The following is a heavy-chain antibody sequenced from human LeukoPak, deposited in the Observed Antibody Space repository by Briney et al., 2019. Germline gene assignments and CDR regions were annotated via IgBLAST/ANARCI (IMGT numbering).Heavy chain of an antibody. V-gene: IGHV4-59*01. J-gene: IGHJ2*01. CDR2: IYYSGST. CDR1: GGSISSYY. D-gene: IGHD4-17*01. CDR3: ARDRTMTTVPWYFDL. Sequence: SETLSLTCTVSGGSISSYYWSWTRQPPGKGLEWIGYIYYSGSTNYNPSLKSRVTISVDTSKNQFSLKLSSVTAADTAVYYCARDRTMTTVPWYFDLWGRGTLVTVSS.